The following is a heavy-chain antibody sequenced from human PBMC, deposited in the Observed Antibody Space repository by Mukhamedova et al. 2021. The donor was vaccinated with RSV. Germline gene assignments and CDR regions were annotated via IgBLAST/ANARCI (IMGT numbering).Heavy chain of an antibody. Sequence: NTNYNPSLKSRVTISVDTSKNQFSLKLSSVTAADTAVYYCARGFRSLNIVVTKPDFDYWGQGTLVTVYS. CDR2: NT. CDR3: ARGFRSLNIVVTKPDFDY. V-gene: IGHV4-34*01. J-gene: IGHJ4*02. D-gene: IGHD3-22*01.